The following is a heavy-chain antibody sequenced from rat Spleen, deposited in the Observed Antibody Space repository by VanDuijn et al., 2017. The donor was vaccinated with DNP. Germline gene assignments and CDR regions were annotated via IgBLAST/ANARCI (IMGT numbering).Heavy chain of an antibody. Sequence: EVQLQESGPGLVKPSQSLSLTCSVTGYSITSNHKWSWIRKFPGNELEWMGYINNAGSTNYNPSLKSRFSITRDTSKNQFFLQVNSVRNEDTATYYCAIQVGVFDFWGRGVMVTVSS. CDR3: AIQVGVFDF. J-gene: IGHJ2*01. CDR2: INNAGST. V-gene: IGHV3-3*01. D-gene: IGHD4-4*01. CDR1: GYSITSNHK.